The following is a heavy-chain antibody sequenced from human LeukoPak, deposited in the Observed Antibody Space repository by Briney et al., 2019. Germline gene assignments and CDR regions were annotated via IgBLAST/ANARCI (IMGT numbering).Heavy chain of an antibody. J-gene: IGHJ4*02. CDR2: ISYDGSNK. D-gene: IGHD3-3*01. CDR3: AKDMSSGSGGFLALDY. V-gene: IGHV3-30*18. CDR1: GFTFSSYG. Sequence: GGSLRLSCAASGFTFSSYGMHWVRQAPGKGLEWVAVISYDGSNKYYADSVKGRFTISRDNSKNTLYLQMNSLRAEDTAVYHCAKDMSSGSGGFLALDYWGQGTLVTVSS.